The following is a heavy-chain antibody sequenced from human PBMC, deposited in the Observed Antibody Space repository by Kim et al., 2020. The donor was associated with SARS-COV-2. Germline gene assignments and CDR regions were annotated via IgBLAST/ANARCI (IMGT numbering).Heavy chain of an antibody. CDR3: ASLRRITIFGVVIITWFDP. CDR1: GGSISSYY. D-gene: IGHD3-3*01. V-gene: IGHV4-59*08. Sequence: SETLSLTCTVSGGSISSYYWSWSRQPPGKGLEWVGYVCDSWSTNYNPSLKSRVTISVDTSKNQFSLKLSSVTAADTAVYYCASLRRITIFGVVIITWFDPWGQGTLVTVSS. CDR2: VCDSWST. J-gene: IGHJ5*02.